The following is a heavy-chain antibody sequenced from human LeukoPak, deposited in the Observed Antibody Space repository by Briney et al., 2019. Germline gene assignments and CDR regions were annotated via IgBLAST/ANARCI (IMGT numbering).Heavy chain of an antibody. CDR1: GGSFSGYY. Sequence: PSETLSLTCAVYGGSFSGYYWSWIRQPPGKGLEWIGEINHSGSTNYNPSLKSRVTISVDTSKNQFSLKLSSVTAADTAVYYCARHGGYTYYYYYMDVWGEGTTVTISS. CDR3: ARHGGYTYYYYYMDV. J-gene: IGHJ6*03. V-gene: IGHV4-34*01. CDR2: INHSGST. D-gene: IGHD5-12*01.